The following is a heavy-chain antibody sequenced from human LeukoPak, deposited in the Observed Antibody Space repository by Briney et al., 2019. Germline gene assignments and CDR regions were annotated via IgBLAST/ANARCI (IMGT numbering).Heavy chain of an antibody. Sequence: GGSLRLSCAASGFTFSSYWMSWVRQAPGKGLEWVANIKQDGSEKYYVDSVKGRFTISRDNAKNSLYLQMNSLRAEDTAVYYCARERILGQWLVVGTHFDYWGQGTLVTVSS. CDR1: GFTFSSYW. CDR2: IKQDGSEK. J-gene: IGHJ4*02. D-gene: IGHD6-19*01. CDR3: ARERILGQWLVVGTHFDY. V-gene: IGHV3-7*01.